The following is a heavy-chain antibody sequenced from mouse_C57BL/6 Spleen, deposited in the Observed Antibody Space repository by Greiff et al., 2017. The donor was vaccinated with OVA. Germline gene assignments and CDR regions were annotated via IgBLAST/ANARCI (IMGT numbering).Heavy chain of an antibody. D-gene: IGHD2-4*01. CDR3: ARYDYDVAYFDY. J-gene: IGHJ2*01. CDR2: ISYSGST. Sequence: EVQLVESGPGMVKPSQSLSLTCTVTGYSITSGYDWHWIRHFPGNKLEWMGYISYSGSTNYNPSLKSRISITHDTSKNHFFLKLNSVTTEDTATYYCARYDYDVAYFDYWGQGTTLTVSS. V-gene: IGHV3-1*01. CDR1: GYSITSGYD.